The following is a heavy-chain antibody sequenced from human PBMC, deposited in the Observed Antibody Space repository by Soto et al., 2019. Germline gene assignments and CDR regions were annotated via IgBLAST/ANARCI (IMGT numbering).Heavy chain of an antibody. Sequence: QIPLLQSGAEVKKPGASVKVTCKASGYTFRNFGISWVRQAPGHGLEWMGWISAYNANANYAQKFQGRLTMTADTSTSTAYMELRSLRSDDTAVYYCARENSYFDYWGQGTQVTVSS. V-gene: IGHV1-18*01. J-gene: IGHJ4*02. CDR1: GYTFRNFG. CDR3: ARENSYFDY. CDR2: ISAYNANA.